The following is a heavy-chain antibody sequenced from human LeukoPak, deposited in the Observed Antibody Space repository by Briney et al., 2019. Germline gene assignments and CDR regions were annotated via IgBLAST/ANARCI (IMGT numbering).Heavy chain of an antibody. CDR2: ISGSGGSA. CDR3: AKDRDTYGYVTSFDY. CDR1: GFTFGDYA. Sequence: GGSLRLSCTASGFTFGDYAMSWFRQAPGKGLEWVSAISGSGGSAYYADSVKGRFTISRDNSKNTLYLQMNSLRAEDTAVYYCAKDRDTYGYVTSFDYWGQGTLVTVSS. D-gene: IGHD5-18*01. J-gene: IGHJ4*02. V-gene: IGHV3-23*01.